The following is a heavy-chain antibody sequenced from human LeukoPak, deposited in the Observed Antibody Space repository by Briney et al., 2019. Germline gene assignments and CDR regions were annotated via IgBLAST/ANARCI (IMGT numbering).Heavy chain of an antibody. CDR1: GYSISSGYY. J-gene: IGHJ4*02. Sequence: SETLSLTCTVSGYSISSGYYWGWIRQPPGKGLEWIGSIYHSGSTYYNPSLKSRVTISVDTSKNQFSLKLSSVTAADTAVYYCARDASSSSPNFDYWGQGTLVTVSS. V-gene: IGHV4-38-2*02. CDR3: ARDASSSSPNFDY. CDR2: IYHSGST. D-gene: IGHD6-6*01.